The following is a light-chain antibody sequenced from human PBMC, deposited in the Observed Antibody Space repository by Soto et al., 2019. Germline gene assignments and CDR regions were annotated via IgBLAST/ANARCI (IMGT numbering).Light chain of an antibody. CDR2: KAS. J-gene: IGKJ1*01. CDR3: QHYNSYSEA. Sequence: DCQLTWSLSNLSTXVGNXATIXXRASQSISSWLAWYQQKPGKAPKLLIYKASRGESGVPSRFSGSGSGSEFTLTISSLQPDDFATYYCQHYNSYSEAFGQGTKVDIK. CDR1: QSISSW. V-gene: IGKV1-5*03.